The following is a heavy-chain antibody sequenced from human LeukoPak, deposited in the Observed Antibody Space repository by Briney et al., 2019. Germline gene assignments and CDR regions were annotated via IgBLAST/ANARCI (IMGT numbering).Heavy chain of an antibody. J-gene: IGHJ4*02. CDR2: ISSGGTYV. Sequence: GGSLRLSCVVSGFTFKTYSMNWVRQAPGKGLEWVSSISSGGTYVDYADPVKGRFTISRDNAKNSLYLQMNSLRAEDTAVFYCARDPGYSNSPYYLDYWGQGTLVTVSS. CDR3: ARDPGYSNSPYYLDY. V-gene: IGHV3-21*01. CDR1: GFTFKTYS. D-gene: IGHD5-12*01.